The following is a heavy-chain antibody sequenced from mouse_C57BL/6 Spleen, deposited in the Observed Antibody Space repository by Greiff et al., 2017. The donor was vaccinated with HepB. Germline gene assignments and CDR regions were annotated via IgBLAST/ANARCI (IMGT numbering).Heavy chain of an antibody. D-gene: IGHD1-1*01. Sequence: QVQLQQSGPELVKPGASVKISCKASGYAFSSSWMNWVKQRPGKGLEWIGRIYPGDGDTNYNGKFKGKATLTADKSSSTAYMQLGSLTSEDSAVYFCARSRSYYYGSSPYFDYWGQGTTLTVSS. J-gene: IGHJ2*01. CDR1: GYAFSSSW. CDR2: IYPGDGDT. CDR3: ARSRSYYYGSSPYFDY. V-gene: IGHV1-82*01.